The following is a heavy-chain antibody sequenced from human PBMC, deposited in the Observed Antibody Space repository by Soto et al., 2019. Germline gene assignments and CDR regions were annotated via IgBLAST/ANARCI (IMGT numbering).Heavy chain of an antibody. CDR3: ARDFSSYGDYQDDAFDI. CDR1: GFTVSSNY. V-gene: IGHV3-66*01. D-gene: IGHD4-17*01. Sequence: EVQLVESGGGLVQPGGSLRLSCAASGFTVSSNYMSWVRQAPGKGLEWVSVIYSGGSTYYADSVKGRFTISRDNSKNTLYLQMNSLRAEDTAVYYCARDFSSYGDYQDDAFDIWGQGTMVTVSS. J-gene: IGHJ3*02. CDR2: IYSGGST.